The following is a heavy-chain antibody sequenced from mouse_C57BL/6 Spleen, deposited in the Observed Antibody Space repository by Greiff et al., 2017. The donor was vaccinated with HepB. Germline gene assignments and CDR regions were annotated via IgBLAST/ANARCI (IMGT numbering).Heavy chain of an antibody. CDR2: ISYDGSN. D-gene: IGHD2-5*01. CDR3: ASEDSNYAMDY. Sequence: EVKLQESGPGLVKPSQSLSLTCSVTGYSITSGYYWNWIRQFPGNKLEWMGYISYDGSNNYNPSLKNRISITRDTSKNQLFLKLNSVTTEDTATYYCASEDSNYAMDYWGQGTSVTVSS. CDR1: GYSITSGYY. V-gene: IGHV3-6*01. J-gene: IGHJ4*01.